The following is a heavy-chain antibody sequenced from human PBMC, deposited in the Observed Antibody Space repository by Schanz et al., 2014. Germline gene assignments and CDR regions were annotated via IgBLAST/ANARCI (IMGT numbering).Heavy chain of an antibody. CDR3: AKRVVPAGRVPYDYGMDV. Sequence: EVQLVESGGEFVQPGGSLRLSCAASGFTFSSYWMHWVRQVPGKGPVWVSRINGDGSSTLYADSVKGRFTISRDNAKNTLYLQMNSLRGEDTAVYYCAKRVVPAGRVPYDYGMDVWGQGTLVTVSS. CDR1: GFTFSSYW. J-gene: IGHJ6*02. D-gene: IGHD2-2*01. V-gene: IGHV3-74*01. CDR2: INGDGSST.